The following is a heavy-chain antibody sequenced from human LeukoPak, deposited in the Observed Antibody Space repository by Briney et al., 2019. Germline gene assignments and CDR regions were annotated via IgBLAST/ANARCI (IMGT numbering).Heavy chain of an antibody. V-gene: IGHV4-39*01. CDR2: IYYSGST. CDR1: GGSISCSSYY. D-gene: IGHD6-19*01. Sequence: SETLSLTCTVSGGSISCSSYYWGWIRQPPGKGLEWIGSIYYSGSTYYNPSLKSRVTISVGTSKNQFSLKLSSVAAADTAVYYCARLDVAVAGTDYWGQGTLVTVSS. J-gene: IGHJ4*02. CDR3: ARLDVAVAGTDY.